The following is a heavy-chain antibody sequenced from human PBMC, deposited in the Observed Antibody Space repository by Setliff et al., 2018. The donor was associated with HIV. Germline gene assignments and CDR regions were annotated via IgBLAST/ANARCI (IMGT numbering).Heavy chain of an antibody. Sequence: SETLSLTCTVSGGSISSSSYYWIWVRQPPGEGLEWIGNIYYSGSTYYNPSLKSRTTISVDTSQNQFSLKLTSVTAADTAVYYCARVGDFYDTSGYYSVLDAFDIWGQGTMVTVSS. J-gene: IGHJ3*02. D-gene: IGHD3-22*01. CDR2: IYYSGST. CDR3: ARVGDFYDTSGYYSVLDAFDI. CDR1: GGSISSSSYY. V-gene: IGHV4-39*01.